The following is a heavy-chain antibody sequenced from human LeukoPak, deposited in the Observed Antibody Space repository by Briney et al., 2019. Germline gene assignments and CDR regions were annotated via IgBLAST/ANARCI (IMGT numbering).Heavy chain of an antibody. CDR1: GFTFISYS. V-gene: IGHV3-21*01. J-gene: IGHJ4*02. CDR3: ASSVPATKIFDY. D-gene: IGHD6-19*01. Sequence: GGSLRLSCAASGFTFISYSMNWVRQASGKGLEWVSSISSYSTSIYYADSLKGRFTVSRDNAKNSLYLQMNSLRAEDTAVYYCASSVPATKIFDYWGQGTLVTVSS. CDR2: ISSYSTSI.